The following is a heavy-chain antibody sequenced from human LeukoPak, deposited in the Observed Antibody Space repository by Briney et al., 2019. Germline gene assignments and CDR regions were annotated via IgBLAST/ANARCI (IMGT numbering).Heavy chain of an antibody. J-gene: IGHJ4*02. Sequence: GGSLRLSCAASGFTFSNYAMTWVRQAPGKGLEWVSGISGSGDATYYADSVKGRFTISRDNSENTVYLQMNSLRVEDTAIYYCAKDRSSGGSCYNYWGRGTQVTVSS. CDR3: AKDRSSGGSCYNY. D-gene: IGHD2-15*01. CDR1: GFTFSNYA. CDR2: ISGSGDAT. V-gene: IGHV3-23*01.